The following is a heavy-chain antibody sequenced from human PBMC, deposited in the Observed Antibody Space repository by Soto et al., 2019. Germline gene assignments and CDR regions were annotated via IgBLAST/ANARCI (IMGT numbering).Heavy chain of an antibody. CDR1: GFSFSTYP. D-gene: IGHD1-26*01. V-gene: IGHV3-23*01. CDR2: IHGSGVTT. CDR3: AKRYSGSYFAAFDI. J-gene: IGHJ3*02. Sequence: EVQLLESGGGLVKPGGSLRLSCAASGFSFSTYPMAWVRQTPGKGLEWVSTIHGSGVTTYYADSVKGRFNISRDNSENTLYLQLNSLRAEDTAVYYCAKRYSGSYFAAFDIWGQGTVVTVSS.